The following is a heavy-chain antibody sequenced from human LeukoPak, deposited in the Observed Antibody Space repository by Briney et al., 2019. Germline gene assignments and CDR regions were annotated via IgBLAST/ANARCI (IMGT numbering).Heavy chain of an antibody. CDR3: AKDNPYDSSGYYTEPLYYFDY. V-gene: IGHV3-23*01. CDR1: GFTFSNYD. CDR2: ISGSGGST. D-gene: IGHD3-22*01. Sequence: PGGSLRLSCAASGFTFSNYDMSWVRQAPGKGLEWVSAISGSGGSTFYADSVKGRFTISRDNSKNTLYLQMNSLRAEDTAVYYCAKDNPYDSSGYYTEPLYYFDYWGQGTLVTVSS. J-gene: IGHJ4*02.